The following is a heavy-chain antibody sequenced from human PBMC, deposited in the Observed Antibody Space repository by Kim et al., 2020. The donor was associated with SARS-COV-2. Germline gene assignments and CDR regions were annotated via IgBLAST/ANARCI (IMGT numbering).Heavy chain of an antibody. CDR1: GYSINTYA. CDR3: AKDHPADGWPTFDL. D-gene: IGHD2-2*01. CDR2: ITRYDGRT. J-gene: IGHJ4*02. V-gene: IGHV3-23*01. Sequence: GGSLRLSCVASGYSINTYAMSWVRQAPGKGLEWVSAITRYDGRTYYADSVRGRFTISRDNSENTVYLQLNNVRAEDTAVYFCAKDHPADGWPTFDLWGQGSVVTVS.